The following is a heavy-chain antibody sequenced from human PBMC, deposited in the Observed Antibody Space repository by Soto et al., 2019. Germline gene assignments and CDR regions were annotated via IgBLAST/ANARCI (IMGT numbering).Heavy chain of an antibody. CDR2: VYWDDDK. V-gene: IGHV2-5*02. D-gene: IGHD6-19*01. CDR1: GFSLRTTGVG. J-gene: IGHJ4*02. Sequence: GSGPTLVNPTQTLTLTCDFSGFSLRTTGVGVAWIRQPPGKALEWLGIVYWDDDKRYSPSLQSRLTITKDTSKNQVVLTMTNMDPVDTATYYFAHRLSEVSGWFCLDYWGQGTLVTVSS. CDR3: AHRLSEVSGWFCLDY.